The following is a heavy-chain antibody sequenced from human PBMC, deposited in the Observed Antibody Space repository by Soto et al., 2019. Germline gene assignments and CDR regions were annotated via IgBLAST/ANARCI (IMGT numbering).Heavy chain of an antibody. Sequence: QVQLQQWGAGLLKPSETLSLTCAVYGGSFSGYYWSWIRQPPGKGLEWIGEINHSGSTNYNPSLKSRVTISVDTSKNQFSLKLSSVTAADTAVYYCARGQRRTIFGVGRGYGMDVWGQGTTVTVSS. CDR3: ARGQRRTIFGVGRGYGMDV. CDR1: GGSFSGYY. J-gene: IGHJ6*02. V-gene: IGHV4-34*01. D-gene: IGHD3-3*01. CDR2: INHSGST.